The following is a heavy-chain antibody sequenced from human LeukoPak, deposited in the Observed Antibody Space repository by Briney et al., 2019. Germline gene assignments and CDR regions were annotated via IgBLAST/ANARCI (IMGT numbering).Heavy chain of an antibody. J-gene: IGHJ4*02. CDR1: GGSISGYY. Sequence: PSETLSLTCTVSGGSISGYYWSWIRQPPGKGLEWVGYISYSGSTNYNPSLKSRVTISVDTSKNQFSLKLSSVTAADTAIYYCARGSRQSSGYYGLGYWGQGTLVTVSS. CDR3: ARGSRQSSGYYGLGY. D-gene: IGHD3-22*01. CDR2: ISYSGST. V-gene: IGHV4-59*01.